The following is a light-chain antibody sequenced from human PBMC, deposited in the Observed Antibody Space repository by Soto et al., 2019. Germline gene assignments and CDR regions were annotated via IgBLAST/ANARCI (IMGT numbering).Light chain of an antibody. CDR2: EVN. Sequence: QSVLTQPAFVSGSPGQSITISCTGTSRDVGAYDYVCWYQQHPGKVPKLLIYEVNYRPSGISSRFSGSKSGNTASLTISGLQAEDEADYYCASYVRGNTVLFGGGTKVTVL. V-gene: IGLV2-14*01. CDR3: ASYVRGNTVL. CDR1: SRDVGAYDY. J-gene: IGLJ3*02.